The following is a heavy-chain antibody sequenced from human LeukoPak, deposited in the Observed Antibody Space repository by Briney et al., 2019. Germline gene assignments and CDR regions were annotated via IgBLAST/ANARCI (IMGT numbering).Heavy chain of an antibody. J-gene: IGHJ4*02. CDR2: ISGSGGNK. CDR3: ARESEQAAPLYGVGG. V-gene: IGHV3-23*01. CDR1: GFTFGSYA. D-gene: IGHD1/OR15-1a*01. Sequence: GGSLRLSCAASGFTFGSYAMSWVRQPPGKGLEWVSTISGSGGNKYYADSLKGRFTISRDNSKNTLYLQMNSPRVEDTASSSYARESEQAAPLYGVGGWGPGTQVTVSS.